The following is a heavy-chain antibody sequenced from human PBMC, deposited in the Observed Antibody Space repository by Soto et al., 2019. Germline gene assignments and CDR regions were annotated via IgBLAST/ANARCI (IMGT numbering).Heavy chain of an antibody. V-gene: IGHV3-23*01. CDR2: ISAST. CDR1: GFTVSSYA. Sequence: EMQLLESGGGLVQAGGSLRLSCAASGFTVSSYALNWVRQAPGKGLEWVSGISASTYYADSVKGRFTMSRDTSKNTLYLQMNSLRAEDTAIYFCAIRMYSTRWYYLDYWGQGTLVTVSS. D-gene: IGHD6-13*01. J-gene: IGHJ4*02. CDR3: AIRMYSTRWYYLDY.